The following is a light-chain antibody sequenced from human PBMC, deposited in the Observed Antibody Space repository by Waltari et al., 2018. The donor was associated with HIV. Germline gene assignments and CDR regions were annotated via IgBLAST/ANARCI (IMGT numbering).Light chain of an antibody. CDR3: RQCYRSRAA. CDR2: WAS. J-gene: IGKJ5*01. CDR1: QSVLYSSNNKNY. Sequence: DIVMTQSPDSLAVSLGERATINCKSSQSVLYSSNNKNYFAWYQQKPGQPPKLLIYWASTGEAGVPDRIRGRGYGANLTVYINSLQAEDAAGCYSRQCYRSRAAIGQGTR. V-gene: IGKV4-1*01.